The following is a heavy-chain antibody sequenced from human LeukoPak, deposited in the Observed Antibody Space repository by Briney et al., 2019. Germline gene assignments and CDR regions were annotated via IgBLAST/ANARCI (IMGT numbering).Heavy chain of an antibody. Sequence: SETLSLTCTVYGGPFSDYYWTWIRQPPGMGLEWIGEINHRGATNYNPSLKSRVTMSVDTSNNQFSLRLDSVAAADTAIYYCARGRVVTVPAVIILDYWDQGAQVTVSS. V-gene: IGHV4-34*01. D-gene: IGHD2-2*01. CDR3: ARGRVVTVPAVIILDY. J-gene: IGHJ4*02. CDR2: INHRGAT. CDR1: GGPFSDYY.